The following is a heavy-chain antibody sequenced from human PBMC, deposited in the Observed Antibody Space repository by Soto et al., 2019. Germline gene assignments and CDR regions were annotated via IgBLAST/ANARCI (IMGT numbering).Heavy chain of an antibody. D-gene: IGHD3-10*01. CDR3: ATTYGSGSYVDY. V-gene: IGHV1-69*13. Sequence: AASVKVSCKASGGTFSSYAISWVRQAPGQGLEWMGGIIPIFGTANYAQKFQGRVTITADESTSTAYMELSSLRSEDTAVYYCATTYGSGSYVDYWGQGTLVTVSS. J-gene: IGHJ4*02. CDR2: IIPIFGTA. CDR1: GGTFSSYA.